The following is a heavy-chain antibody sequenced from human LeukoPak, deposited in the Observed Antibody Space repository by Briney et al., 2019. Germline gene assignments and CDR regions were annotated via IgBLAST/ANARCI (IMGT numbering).Heavy chain of an antibody. D-gene: IGHD3-16*01. CDR1: GFTFSSYA. CDR3: AKDSDIMITFGGAFDI. Sequence: GGSLRLSCAASGFTFSSYAMSWVRQAPGKGLEWVSAISGSGGSTYYADSVKGRFTISRDNSKNTLYLQMNSLRAEDTAVYYCAKDSDIMITFGGAFDIWGQGTMVTVSS. CDR2: ISGSGGST. V-gene: IGHV3-23*01. J-gene: IGHJ3*02.